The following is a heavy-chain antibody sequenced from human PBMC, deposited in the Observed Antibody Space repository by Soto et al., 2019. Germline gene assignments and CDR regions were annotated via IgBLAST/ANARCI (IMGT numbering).Heavy chain of an antibody. D-gene: IGHD3-22*01. J-gene: IGHJ4*02. V-gene: IGHV3-23*01. Sequence: EVQLLESGGGLVQPGGSLRLSCAASGFTFSSYAMSWVRQAPGKGLEWVSAISGSGGSTYYADSVKGRFTISSDNSKNTLYXQLNSLRAEDAAVYYCAKGRYYDGRGYYSNYFDYWGQGTLVTVSS. CDR3: AKGRYYDGRGYYSNYFDY. CDR1: GFTFSSYA. CDR2: ISGSGGST.